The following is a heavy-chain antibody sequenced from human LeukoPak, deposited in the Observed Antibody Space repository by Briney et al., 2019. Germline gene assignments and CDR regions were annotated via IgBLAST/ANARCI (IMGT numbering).Heavy chain of an antibody. D-gene: IGHD3-10*02. J-gene: IGHJ6*04. CDR3: AELGITMIGGV. V-gene: IGHV3-48*03. CDR1: GFTFSSYE. Sequence: PSGGSLRLSCAASGFTFSSYEVNWVRQAPGKGLEWVSYISSSGSTIYCADSVKGRFTISRDNAKNSLYLQMNSLRAEDTAVYYCAELGITMIGGVWGKGTTVTISS. CDR2: ISSSGSTI.